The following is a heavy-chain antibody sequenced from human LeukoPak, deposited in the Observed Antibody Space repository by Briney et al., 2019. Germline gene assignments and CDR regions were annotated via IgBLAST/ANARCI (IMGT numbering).Heavy chain of an antibody. J-gene: IGHJ4*02. Sequence: GGSLRLSCAASGFTVSSNYMTWVRQAPGKGLEWVSVIYSGGSTYYADSVKGRFTISRDNSKNTLYLQMNSLRAEDTAAYYCARVFSMKILTGYSYYFDYWGQGTLVTVSS. CDR1: GFTVSSNY. CDR3: ARVFSMKILTGYSYYFDY. CDR2: IYSGGST. V-gene: IGHV3-53*01. D-gene: IGHD3-9*01.